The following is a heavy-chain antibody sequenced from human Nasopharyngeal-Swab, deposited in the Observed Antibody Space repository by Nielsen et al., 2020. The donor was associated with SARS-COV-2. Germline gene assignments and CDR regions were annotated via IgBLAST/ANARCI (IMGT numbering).Heavy chain of an antibody. CDR1: GYTFTGYY. J-gene: IGHJ3*02. CDR3: AAWWELSAFDI. V-gene: IGHV1-2*06. Sequence: ASVKVSCKASGYTFTGYYMHWVRQAPGQELEWMGRINPNSGGTNYAQKFQGRVTMTRDTSISTAYMELSRLRSDDTAVYYCAAWWELSAFDIWGQGTVVTVSS. D-gene: IGHD1-26*01. CDR2: INPNSGGT.